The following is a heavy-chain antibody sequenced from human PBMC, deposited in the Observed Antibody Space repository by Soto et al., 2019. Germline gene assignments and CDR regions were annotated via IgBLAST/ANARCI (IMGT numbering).Heavy chain of an antibody. CDR2: ISAYNGNT. V-gene: IGHV1-18*01. D-gene: IGHD4-4*01. CDR1: GYTFTSYV. Sequence: ASVKVSCKASGYTFTSYVISWVRHAPGQGLEWMGWISAYNGNTNYAQKLQGRVTMTTDTSTSTAYMELRSLRSDDTAVYYCARDRYSNSPFYYYYYYMDVWGKGTTVTVAS. J-gene: IGHJ6*03. CDR3: ARDRYSNSPFYYYYYYMDV.